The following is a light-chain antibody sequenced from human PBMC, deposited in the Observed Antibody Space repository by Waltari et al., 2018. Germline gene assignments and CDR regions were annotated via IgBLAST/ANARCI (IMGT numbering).Light chain of an antibody. V-gene: IGLV2-23*01. CDR2: EGA. J-gene: IGLJ3*02. CDR1: SSNLASYTL. CDR3: CSYADNRV. Sequence: QSALTQPASVSGSPGQSITISCTASSSNLASYTLVSWDQQHAGKPPKLIIYEGAKRPSGVSNRFSGSKSGNTASLTIAGLQAEDEADYYCCSYADNRVFGGGTKLTVL.